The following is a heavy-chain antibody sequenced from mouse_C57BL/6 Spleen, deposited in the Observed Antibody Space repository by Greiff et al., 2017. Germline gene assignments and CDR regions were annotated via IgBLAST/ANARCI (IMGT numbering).Heavy chain of an antibody. CDR2: IWWDDDK. J-gene: IGHJ4*01. CDR3: AQMRGKGYYYAMDY. Sequence: QVQLQQSGPGILQPSQTLSLTCSFSGFSLSTFGMGVGWIRQPSGKGLEWLAPIWWDDDKYYNPALKSRLTISKDTSKNQVFLKIANVDTADTATYYCAQMRGKGYYYAMDYWGQGTSVTVSS. D-gene: IGHD2-1*01. CDR1: GFSLSTFGMG. V-gene: IGHV8-8*01.